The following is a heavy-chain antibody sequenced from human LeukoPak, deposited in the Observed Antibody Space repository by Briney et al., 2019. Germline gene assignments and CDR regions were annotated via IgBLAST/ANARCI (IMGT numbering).Heavy chain of an antibody. Sequence: SETLSLTCTVSGGSISSYYWSWTRQPPGKGLEWIGYIYYSGSTKYNPSLKSRVTISVDASKTQFSLKLNSVTVADTAVYYCARGSRELYYFDYWGQGTLVTVSS. J-gene: IGHJ4*02. D-gene: IGHD1-7*01. CDR2: IYYSGST. V-gene: IGHV4-59*01. CDR3: ARGSRELYYFDY. CDR1: GGSISSYY.